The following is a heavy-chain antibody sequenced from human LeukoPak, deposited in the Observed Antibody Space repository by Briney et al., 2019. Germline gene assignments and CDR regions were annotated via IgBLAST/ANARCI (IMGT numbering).Heavy chain of an antibody. Sequence: AGGSLRLSCAASGFTFSSYSMNWVRQAPGKGLEWVSSISSSSSYIYYADSVKGRFTISRDNAKNSLYLQMNSLRVEDTAVYYCARGGFGELLIIPFDPWGQGTLVTVSS. CDR3: ARGGFGELLIIPFDP. CDR1: GFTFSSYS. V-gene: IGHV3-21*01. D-gene: IGHD3-10*01. J-gene: IGHJ5*02. CDR2: ISSSSSYI.